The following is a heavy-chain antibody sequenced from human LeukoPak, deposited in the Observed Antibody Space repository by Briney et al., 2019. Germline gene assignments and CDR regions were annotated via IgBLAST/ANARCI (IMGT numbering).Heavy chain of an antibody. J-gene: IGHJ4*02. CDR2: IYYSGST. CDR3: AREQVGQLGY. V-gene: IGHV4-30-4*08. D-gene: IGHD6-6*01. Sequence: SETLSLTCTVSGGSISSGDYYWSWIRQPPGKGLEWIGYIYYSGSTYYNPSLKSRVTISVDTSKNQFSLKLSSVTAADTAAYYCAREQVGQLGYWGQGTLVTVSS. CDR1: GGSISSGDYY.